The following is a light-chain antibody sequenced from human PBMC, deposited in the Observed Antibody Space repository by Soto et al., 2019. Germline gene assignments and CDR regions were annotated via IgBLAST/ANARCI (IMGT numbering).Light chain of an antibody. J-gene: IGLJ1*01. CDR3: AAWDDSLNGYV. CDR2: YDD. CDR1: SSIIGNNA. V-gene: IGLV1-36*01. Sequence: QSVLTQPPSVSEAPRQRVTISCSGSSSIIGNNAVNWYQQLPGKAPKLLIYYDDLLPSGVSDRFSGSKSGTSASLAISGLQSEDEADYYWAAWDDSLNGYVFGTGTKLTVL.